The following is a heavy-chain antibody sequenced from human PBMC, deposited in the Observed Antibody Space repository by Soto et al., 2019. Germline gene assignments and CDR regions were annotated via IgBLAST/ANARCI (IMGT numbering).Heavy chain of an antibody. CDR1: GFTISSDA. CDR3: AKDKPGTTSFDY. Sequence: GGSLRLSCAASGFTISSDAMYWVRQAPGKGLEWVSAISDRGDTTHYADSVKGRFTISRDTSKNTLYLQLNTLRADDTAVYYCAKDKPGTTSFDYWGQGTLVTVSS. J-gene: IGHJ4*02. CDR2: ISDRGDTT. D-gene: IGHD1-1*01. V-gene: IGHV3-23*01.